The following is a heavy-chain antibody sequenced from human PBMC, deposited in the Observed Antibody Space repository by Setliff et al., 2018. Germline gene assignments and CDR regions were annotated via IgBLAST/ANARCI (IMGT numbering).Heavy chain of an antibody. CDR3: ARDLYGGYYFDY. J-gene: IGHJ4*02. D-gene: IGHD5-12*01. CDR1: GFTFSRYW. Sequence: LRLSCAASGFTFSRYWMSWVRQAPGKGLEWVANIKQDGSEKYYVDSVKGRFTIFRDNAKNSLYLQMNSLRAEDTAVYYCARDLYGGYYFDYWGQGTLVTVSS. V-gene: IGHV3-7*01. CDR2: IKQDGSEK.